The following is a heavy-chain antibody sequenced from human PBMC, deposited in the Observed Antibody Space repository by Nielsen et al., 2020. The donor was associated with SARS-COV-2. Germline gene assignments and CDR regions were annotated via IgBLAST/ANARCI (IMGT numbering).Heavy chain of an antibody. CDR3: AREATIIKDSYFYYGMDV. CDR2: ISTTSRSDT. Sequence: GESLKISCAASGFTFSDYYMSWIRQSPGKGLEWISYISTTSRSDTSYADSVKGRFTVSRDDAKNSVYLQMHSLRADDTAVYYCAREATIIKDSYFYYGMDVWGPGTTVTVSS. D-gene: IGHD5-12*01. CDR1: GFTFSDYY. J-gene: IGHJ6*02. V-gene: IGHV3-11*05.